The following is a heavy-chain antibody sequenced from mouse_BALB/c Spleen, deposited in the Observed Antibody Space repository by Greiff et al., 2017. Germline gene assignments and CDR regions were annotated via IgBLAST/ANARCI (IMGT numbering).Heavy chain of an antibody. Sequence: DVHLVESGGGLVQPGGSRKLSCAASGFTFSSFGMHWVRQAPEKGLEWVAYISSGSSTIYYADTVKGRFTISRDNPKNTLFLQMTSLRSEDTAMYYCARSTGTPSAFDYWGQGTTLTVSS. D-gene: IGHD6-1*01. V-gene: IGHV5-17*02. CDR1: GFTFSSFG. J-gene: IGHJ2*01. CDR2: ISSGSSTI. CDR3: ARSTGTPSAFDY.